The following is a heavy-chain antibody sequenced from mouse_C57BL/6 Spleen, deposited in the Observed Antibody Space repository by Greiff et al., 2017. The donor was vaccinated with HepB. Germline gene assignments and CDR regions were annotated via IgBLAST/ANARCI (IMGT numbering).Heavy chain of an antibody. CDR1: GYTFTDYY. Sequence: EVQLQESGPVLVKPGASVKMSCKASGYTFTDYYMNWVKQSHGKSLEWIGVINPYNGGTSYNQKFKGKATLTVDKSSSTAYMELNSLTSEDSAVYYCTRERGISNFYFDDWGQGTTLTVSS. D-gene: IGHD2-5*01. J-gene: IGHJ2*01. CDR2: INPYNGGT. CDR3: TRERGISNFYFDD. V-gene: IGHV1-19*01.